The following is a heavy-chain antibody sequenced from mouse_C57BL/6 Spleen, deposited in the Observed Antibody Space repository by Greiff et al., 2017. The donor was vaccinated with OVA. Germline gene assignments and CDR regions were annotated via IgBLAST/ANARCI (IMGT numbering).Heavy chain of an antibody. Sequence: LVESGAELVKPGASVKISCKASGYAFSSYWMNWVKQRPGKGLEWIGQIYPGDGDTNYNGKFKGKATLTADKSSSTAYMQLSSLTSEDSAVYFCAIAEMVKMDYWGQGTSVTVSS. CDR1: GYAFSSYW. CDR3: AIAEMVKMDY. V-gene: IGHV1-80*01. D-gene: IGHD2-3*01. J-gene: IGHJ4*01. CDR2: IYPGDGDT.